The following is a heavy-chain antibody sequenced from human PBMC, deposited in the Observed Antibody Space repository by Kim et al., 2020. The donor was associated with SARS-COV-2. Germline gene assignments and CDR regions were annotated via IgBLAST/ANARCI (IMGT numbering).Heavy chain of an antibody. CDR2: IGTAGDT. Sequence: GGSLRLSCAASGFTFSSYDMHWVRQATGKGLEWVSAIGTAGDTYYPGSVKGRFTISRENAKNSLYLQMNSLRAGDTAVYYCARGGRNYYGMDVWGQGTTVTVSS. V-gene: IGHV3-13*01. CDR1: GFTFSSYD. CDR3: ARGGRNYYGMDV. D-gene: IGHD2-15*01. J-gene: IGHJ6*02.